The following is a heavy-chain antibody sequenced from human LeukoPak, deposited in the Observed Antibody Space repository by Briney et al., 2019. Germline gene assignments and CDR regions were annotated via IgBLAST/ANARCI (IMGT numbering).Heavy chain of an antibody. CDR1: GYTFTGYY. CDR2: INPNSGGT. CDR3: ARSPIELWLQDYGGNGVFDY. Sequence: GASVKVSCKASGYTFTGYYMHWVRQAPGQGLEWMGWINPNSGGTNYARKFQGRVTMTRDTSISTAYMELSRLRSDDTAVYYCARSPIELWLQDYGGNGVFDYWGQGTLVTVSS. D-gene: IGHD4-23*01. V-gene: IGHV1-2*02. J-gene: IGHJ4*02.